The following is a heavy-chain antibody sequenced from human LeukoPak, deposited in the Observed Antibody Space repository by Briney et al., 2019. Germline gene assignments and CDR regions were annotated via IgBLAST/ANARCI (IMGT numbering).Heavy chain of an antibody. Sequence: GGSLRLSCAASGFTFSSYAMHWVRQAPGKGLEWVAVISYDGSNKYYADSVKGRFTISRDNSKNTLYLQMNSLTAEDTAVYYCARDGTVTAGSFDPWGGGTLVTVSS. V-gene: IGHV3-30-3*01. CDR2: ISYDGSNK. J-gene: IGHJ5*02. CDR1: GFTFSSYA. D-gene: IGHD4-17*01. CDR3: ARDGTVTAGSFDP.